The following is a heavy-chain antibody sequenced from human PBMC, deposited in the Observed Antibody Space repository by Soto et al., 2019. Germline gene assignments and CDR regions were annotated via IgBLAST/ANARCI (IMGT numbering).Heavy chain of an antibody. V-gene: IGHV1-69*13. Sequence: SVKVSCKVSGGTFSNYAIDWVRLAPGQGLEWMGGIVPIFGTTYYTQKFQGRATIIADESTSTAYMELSSLRSEDTAVYYCAIPSLMTTLNGPLAFCGQGTMVTVSS. CDR2: IVPIFGTT. CDR3: AIPSLMTTLNGPLAF. J-gene: IGHJ3*01. D-gene: IGHD4-17*01. CDR1: GGTFSNYA.